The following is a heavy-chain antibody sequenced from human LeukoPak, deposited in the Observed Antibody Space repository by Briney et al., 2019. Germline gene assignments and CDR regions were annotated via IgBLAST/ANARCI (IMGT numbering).Heavy chain of an antibody. V-gene: IGHV4-30-2*01. J-gene: IGHJ4*02. CDR3: ASYDSSGYYYGFDY. CDR1: GGSISSGGYS. CDR2: IYHSGST. Sequence: PSQTLSLTCAVSGGSISSGGYSWSWIRQPPGKGLEWIGYIYHSGSTYYNPSLKSRVTISVDRSKSQFSLKLSSVTAADTAVYYCASYDSSGYYYGFDYWGQGTLVTVSS. D-gene: IGHD3-22*01.